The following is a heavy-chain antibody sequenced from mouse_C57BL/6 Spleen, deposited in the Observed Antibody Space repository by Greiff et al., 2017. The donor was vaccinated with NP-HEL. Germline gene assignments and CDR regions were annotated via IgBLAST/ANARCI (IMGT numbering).Heavy chain of an antibody. D-gene: IGHD1-1*01. CDR3: ARSTTVVAYYFDY. CDR2: INPNNGGT. CDR1: GYTFTDYY. V-gene: IGHV1-26*01. J-gene: IGHJ2*01. Sequence: EVQLQQSGPELVKPGASVKISCKASGYTFTDYYMNWVKQSHGKSLEWIGDINPNNGGTSYNQTFKGKATLTVDKSSSPAYMELRSLTSEDSAVYYCARSTTVVAYYFDYWGQGTTLTVAS.